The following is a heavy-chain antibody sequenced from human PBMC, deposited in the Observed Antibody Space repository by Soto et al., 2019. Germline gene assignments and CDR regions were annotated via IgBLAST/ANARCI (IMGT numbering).Heavy chain of an antibody. J-gene: IGHJ4*02. Sequence: SVKLSSKASGYTLTTYAMHWVRQAPGQRHERMGWITAGNVKTNYSQKFQGRVTITRDTSATTAYLELRSRRSEDTAVYYCALAGDDCSNTNCYMIDYWGQGTLGTVSS. CDR2: ITAGNVKT. CDR1: GYTLTTYA. D-gene: IGHD2-2*02. V-gene: IGHV1-3*01. CDR3: ALAGDDCSNTNCYMIDY.